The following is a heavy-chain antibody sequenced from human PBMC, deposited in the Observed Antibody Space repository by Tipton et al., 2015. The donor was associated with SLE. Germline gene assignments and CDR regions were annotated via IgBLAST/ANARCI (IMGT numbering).Heavy chain of an antibody. V-gene: IGHV4-59*02. CDR1: GGSVSSYY. J-gene: IGHJ5*02. D-gene: IGHD3-3*02. CDR3: ARLEDPFGIFGVPKGWFDP. CDR2: MYYTGNS. Sequence: TLSLTCTVSGGSVSSYYWGWIRQPPGKGLEWIGYMYYTGNSNYNPSLTSRVSMSVDTSKNQFSLKLTSVTAADTAVYYCARLEDPFGIFGVPKGWFDPWGQGTLVTVSS.